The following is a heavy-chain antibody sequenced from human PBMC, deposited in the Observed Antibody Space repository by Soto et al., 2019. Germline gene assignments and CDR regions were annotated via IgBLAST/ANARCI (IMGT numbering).Heavy chain of an antibody. J-gene: IGHJ4*02. CDR3: AKEMVVNPFDS. CDR1: GFAFSNYG. Sequence: QVQLVESGGGVVQPGRSLRLSCAASGFAFSNYGMSWVRQAPGKGLEWVAVVSSDGGIKHYADSVRGRFTISRDNSKNTIYLQMNSLRAEDTAVYYCAKEMVVNPFDSWGQGTLVTVSS. CDR2: VSSDGGIK. V-gene: IGHV3-30*18. D-gene: IGHD2-21*01.